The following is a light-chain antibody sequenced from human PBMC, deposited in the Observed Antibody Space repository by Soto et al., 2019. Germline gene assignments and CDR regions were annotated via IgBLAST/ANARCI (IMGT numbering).Light chain of an antibody. CDR2: NNN. CDR1: SSNIGSNY. V-gene: IGLV1-47*02. J-gene: IGLJ1*01. CDR3: GAWDGRLSVYV. Sequence: QSVLTQPPSASGAPGQRVIISCSGSSSNIGSNYVYWFQQLPGTAPKLLMYNNNERPSGVPDRISASKSGTSASLATSGLRSEDDADYYCGAWDGRLSVYVFGTGTKVTVL.